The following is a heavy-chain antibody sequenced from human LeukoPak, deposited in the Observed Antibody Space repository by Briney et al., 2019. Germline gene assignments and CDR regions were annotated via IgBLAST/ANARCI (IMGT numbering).Heavy chain of an antibody. V-gene: IGHV3-23*01. Sequence: GGSLILSCAASGFTFSSYAMSWVRPAPGKGLEGVSAISGSGGSTYYADSEKGRFTISRDNSKNTLYLQMNSLRAEDTAVYYCAKVHGSGSYYNALDYWGQGTLVTVSS. CDR1: GFTFSSYA. CDR3: AKVHGSGSYYNALDY. J-gene: IGHJ4*02. CDR2: ISGSGGST. D-gene: IGHD3-10*01.